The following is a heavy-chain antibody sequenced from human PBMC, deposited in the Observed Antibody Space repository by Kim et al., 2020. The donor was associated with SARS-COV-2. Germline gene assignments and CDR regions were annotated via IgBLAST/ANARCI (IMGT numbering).Heavy chain of an antibody. J-gene: IGHJ3*02. CDR1: GGSISSSSCY. Sequence: SETLSLTCTVSGGSISSSSCYWGWIRQPPGKGLEWIGSIYYTGSTYYNPSLKSRVTISVDTSKNQFSLKLSSVTAADTAVYYCARHRDSSPRTLDAFDIWGQGTMVTVSS. V-gene: IGHV4-39*01. CDR3: ARHRDSSPRTLDAFDI. CDR2: IYYTGST. D-gene: IGHD6-6*01.